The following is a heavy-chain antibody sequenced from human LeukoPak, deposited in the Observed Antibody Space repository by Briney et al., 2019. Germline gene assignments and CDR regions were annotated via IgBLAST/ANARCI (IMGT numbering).Heavy chain of an antibody. CDR3: ARHGSNNYYYMDV. CDR2: IYPGDSDT. J-gene: IGHJ6*03. Sequence: GGALKISCKGSGCRFTSYWIGGGRQMPGKGLEGMGIIYPGDSDTRYSPSFQGQVTISADKSISTAYLQWSSLKASDTAMYYCARHGSNNYYYMDVWGKGTTVTVSS. D-gene: IGHD2-8*01. V-gene: IGHV5-51*01. CDR1: GCRFTSYW.